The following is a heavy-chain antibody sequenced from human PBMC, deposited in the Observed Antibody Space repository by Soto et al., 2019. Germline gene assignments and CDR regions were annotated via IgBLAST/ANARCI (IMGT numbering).Heavy chain of an antibody. D-gene: IGHD2-2*01. CDR1: GYSFTIYW. CDR2: IAPSDSHI. Sequence: VKSLKISCKASGYSFTIYWISWVRQMPGKGLEWMGRIAPSDSHIDYSPSFQGHVTIAVDKSTTTAYLHCSSLKASDTAIYYCARLNQLHPPYGVDVWAQGTTVTVSS. CDR3: ARLNQLHPPYGVDV. V-gene: IGHV5-10-1*01. J-gene: IGHJ6*01.